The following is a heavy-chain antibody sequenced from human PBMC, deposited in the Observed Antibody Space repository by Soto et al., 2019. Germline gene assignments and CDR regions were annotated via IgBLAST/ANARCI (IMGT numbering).Heavy chain of an antibody. CDR3: AKDYSGYDYSSYFDY. D-gene: IGHD5-12*01. CDR1: GFTFSSYS. J-gene: IGHJ4*02. CDR2: ISSSSSTI. Sequence: GGSLRLSCAASGFTFSSYSMNWVRQAPGKGLEWVSYISSSSSTIYYADSVKGRFTISRDNAKNSLYLQMNSLRAEDTAVYYCAKDYSGYDYSSYFDYWGQGTLVTVSS. V-gene: IGHV3-48*01.